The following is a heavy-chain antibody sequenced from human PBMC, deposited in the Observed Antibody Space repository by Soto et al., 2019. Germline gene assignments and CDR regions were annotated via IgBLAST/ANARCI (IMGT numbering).Heavy chain of an antibody. CDR1: GDSISSYY. D-gene: IGHD2-2*01. J-gene: IGHJ6*02. V-gene: IGHV4-59*01. CDR2: LYYGRSA. CDR3: AKLAGYCSGNSCHGDYAMDV. Sequence: SETLSLTCAVSGDSISSYYCMWIRQPPGKGLESIGYLYYGRSANYNPSLKSRVTLSVDTSTNQCSLTLSSMTAADTAVYYCAKLAGYCSGNSCHGDYAMDVWGQGTTVT.